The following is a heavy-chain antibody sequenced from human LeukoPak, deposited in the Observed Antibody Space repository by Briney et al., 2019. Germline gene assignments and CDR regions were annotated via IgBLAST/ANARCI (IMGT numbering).Heavy chain of an antibody. CDR2: IYYSGST. Sequence: SETLSLTCTVSGGSVSSGSYYWSWIRQPPGKGLEWIGYIYYSGSTNYNPSLKSRVTISVDTSKNQFSLKLSSVTAADTAVYYCARDSPSPGACGGSCYFSSWTHDPWGQGTLVTVSS. V-gene: IGHV4-61*01. J-gene: IGHJ5*02. CDR1: GGSVSSGSYY. D-gene: IGHD2-15*01. CDR3: ARDSPSPGACGGSCYFSSWTHDP.